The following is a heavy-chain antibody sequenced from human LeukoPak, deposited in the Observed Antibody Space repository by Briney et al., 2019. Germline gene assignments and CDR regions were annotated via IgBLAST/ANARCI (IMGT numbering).Heavy chain of an antibody. CDR1: GFTFTNFA. J-gene: IGHJ6*03. D-gene: IGHD3-3*01. V-gene: IGHV3-30*04. CDR2: ISNDERNK. CDR3: AKSLGEWLLDYYYPDV. Sequence: GGSLRLSCAASGFTFTNFAMHWVRQAPGKGLEWVSVISNDERNKYYADSVKGRFTISRDNSKNTLYLQMNSLRAEDAAVFYCAKSLGEWLLDYYYPDVWGKGTTVTVSS.